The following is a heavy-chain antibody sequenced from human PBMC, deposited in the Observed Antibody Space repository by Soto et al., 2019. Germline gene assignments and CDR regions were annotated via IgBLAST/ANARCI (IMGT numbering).Heavy chain of an antibody. CDR2: IYYSGST. CDR1: GGSISSGGYY. CDR3: AREAGDSNYRTLSGFFDP. V-gene: IGHV4-31*03. J-gene: IGHJ5*02. Sequence: ASETLSLTCTVSGGSISSGGYYWSWIRQHPGKGLEWIGYIYYSGSTYYNPSLKSRVTISVDTSKNQFSLKLSSVTAADTAVYYCAREAGDSNYRTLSGFFDPWGQGTLVTVSS. D-gene: IGHD4-4*01.